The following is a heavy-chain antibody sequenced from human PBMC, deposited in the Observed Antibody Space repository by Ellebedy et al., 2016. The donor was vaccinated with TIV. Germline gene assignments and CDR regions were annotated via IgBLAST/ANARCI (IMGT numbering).Heavy chain of an antibody. J-gene: IGHJ4*02. V-gene: IGHV4-59*01. CDR2: FYYTGST. CDR1: GGSTSSYF. D-gene: IGHD4-23*01. Sequence: SETLSLTXTVSGGSTSSYFWSWIRQPPEKGLEWIGHFYYTGSTNYNPSLKSRVTISGDTSKNQFSLELSSVTAADTAVYYCTSWGDYGGNRHLDYWGQGTPVTVAS. CDR3: TSWGDYGGNRHLDY.